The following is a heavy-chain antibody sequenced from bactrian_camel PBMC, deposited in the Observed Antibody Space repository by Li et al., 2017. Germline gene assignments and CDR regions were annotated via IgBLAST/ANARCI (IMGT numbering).Heavy chain of an antibody. CDR1: ANTYSTNC. CDR2: IYRRNGMT. V-gene: IGHV3-3*01. J-gene: IGHJ4*01. Sequence: HVQLVESGGGSVQAGGSLRLSCRADANTYSTNCMAWFRRPVGKEREGVAAIYRRNGMTYYGDSVRGRFTISQHNAQPTVYLQMDSLKPEDGGMYYCAVEGDGAYCVPGALVFGVWDQGTQVTVS. CDR3: AVEGDGAYCVPGALVFGV. D-gene: IGHD1*01.